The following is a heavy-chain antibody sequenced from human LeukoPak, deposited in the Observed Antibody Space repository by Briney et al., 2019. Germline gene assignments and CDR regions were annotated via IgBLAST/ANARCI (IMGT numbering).Heavy chain of an antibody. CDR1: GYTFTSYC. CDR2: IIPTFGTA. CDR3: ARDLAMVRGARYRPYNWFDP. V-gene: IGHV1-69*13. Sequence: ASMKVSCKASGYTFTSYCMHWVRQAPGQGLEWMGGIIPTFGTAAYAQKFQGRVTISADESTSTAYMELSSLTSEDTAVYYCARDLAMVRGARYRPYNWFDPWGQGTLVTVSS. J-gene: IGHJ5*02. D-gene: IGHD3-10*01.